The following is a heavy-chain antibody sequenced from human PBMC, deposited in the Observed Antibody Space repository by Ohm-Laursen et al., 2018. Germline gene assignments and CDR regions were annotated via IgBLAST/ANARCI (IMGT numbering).Heavy chain of an antibody. Sequence: SLRLSCAASGFRFSTYDISWVRQAPGKGLEWVSSSDIYFNTYYTDSVKGRFTISRDNSKDTVVLQMDYLRAEDTAVYYCAKLGCSGGSCYHYWGQGTLVTVSS. D-gene: IGHD2-15*01. J-gene: IGHJ4*02. CDR2: SDIYFNT. V-gene: IGHV3-23*01. CDR1: GFRFSTYD. CDR3: AKLGCSGGSCYHY.